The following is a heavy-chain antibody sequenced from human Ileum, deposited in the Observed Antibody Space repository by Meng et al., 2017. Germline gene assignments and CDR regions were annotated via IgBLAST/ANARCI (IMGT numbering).Heavy chain of an antibody. J-gene: IGHJ5*02. Sequence: QLVLSGAEVKEPGASVKVSCKASGYTFVNYGITWVRQAPGQGLEWMGWINTDSGKTRYAQKLQDRVTMTTNTSTSTAYMELSSLISDDTAMYYCARRSGVGDCDRFDPWGQGTLVTVSS. CDR1: GYTFVNYG. CDR3: ARRSGVGDCDRFDP. D-gene: IGHD2-21*02. CDR2: INTDSGKT. V-gene: IGHV1-18*01.